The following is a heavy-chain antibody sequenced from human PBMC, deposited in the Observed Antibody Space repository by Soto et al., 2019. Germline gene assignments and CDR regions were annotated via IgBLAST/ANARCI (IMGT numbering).Heavy chain of an antibody. CDR2: IYYSGST. D-gene: IGHD2-15*01. CDR3: ARHPRDLRAATREGYYYYMDV. V-gene: IGHV4-59*08. Sequence: SETLSLTCTVSGGSISSYYWSWIRQPPGKGLEWIGYIYYSGSTNYNPSLKSRVTISVDTSKNQFSLKLSSVTAADTAVYYCARHPRDLRAATREGYYYYMDVWGKGTTVTVSS. CDR1: GGSISSYY. J-gene: IGHJ6*03.